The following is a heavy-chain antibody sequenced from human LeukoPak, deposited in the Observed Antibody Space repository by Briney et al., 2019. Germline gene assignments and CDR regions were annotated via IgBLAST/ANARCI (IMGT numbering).Heavy chain of an antibody. V-gene: IGHV3-66*04. Sequence: GGSLRLSCAASGFTVSSNYMSWVRQAPGKGLEWVSVIYSGGSTYYADSVKGRFTISRDNSKNTLYLQMNSLRAEDTAVYYCARRPYGDYVNWFDPWGQGTLVTVSS. D-gene: IGHD4-17*01. J-gene: IGHJ5*02. CDR2: IYSGGST. CDR3: ARRPYGDYVNWFDP. CDR1: GFTVSSNY.